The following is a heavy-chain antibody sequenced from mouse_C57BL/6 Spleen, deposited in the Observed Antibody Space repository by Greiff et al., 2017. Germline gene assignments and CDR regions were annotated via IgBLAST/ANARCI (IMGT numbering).Heavy chain of an antibody. D-gene: IGHD2-3*01. CDR3: ARSFYDGYYGAY. J-gene: IGHJ3*01. CDR2: IYPGDGDT. Sequence: VQLQQSGAELVKPGASVKISCKASGYAFSSYWMNWVKQRPGKGLEWIGQIYPGDGDTNYNGKFKGTAPLTADKSSSKDYMQLSSLTSKDSAVYVCARSFYDGYYGAYWGQGTLVTVSA. CDR1: GYAFSSYW. V-gene: IGHV1-80*01.